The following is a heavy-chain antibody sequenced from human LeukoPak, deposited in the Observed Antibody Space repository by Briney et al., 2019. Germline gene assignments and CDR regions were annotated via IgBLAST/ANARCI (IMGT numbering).Heavy chain of an antibody. D-gene: IGHD6-6*01. CDR1: GYTFTGYY. J-gene: IGHJ6*03. V-gene: IGHV1-2*02. CDR3: ARGRFMSSSPYYYYYMDV. Sequence: ASVKVSCKASGYTFTGYYMHWVRQAPGQGLEWMGWINPNSGGTNYAQKFQGRVTMTRDTSISTAYMELSRLRSDDTAVYYCARGRFMSSSPYYYYYMDVWGKGPTVTVSS. CDR2: INPNSGGT.